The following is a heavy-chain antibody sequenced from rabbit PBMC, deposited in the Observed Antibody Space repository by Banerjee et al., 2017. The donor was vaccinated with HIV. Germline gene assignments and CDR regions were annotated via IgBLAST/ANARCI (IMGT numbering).Heavy chain of an antibody. Sequence: QEQLVESGGGLVQPEGSLTLTCTASGFSFSNKYVMCWVRQAPGKGLEWIACINTSSGNTVYATWAKGRFTISKASWTTVTLQMTSLTAADTASYFCARDLAVVIGWNFNLWGPGTLVTVS. J-gene: IGHJ4*01. CDR2: INTSSGNT. V-gene: IGHV1S45*01. CDR3: ARDLAVVIGWNFNL. D-gene: IGHD1-1*01. CDR1: GFSFSNKYV.